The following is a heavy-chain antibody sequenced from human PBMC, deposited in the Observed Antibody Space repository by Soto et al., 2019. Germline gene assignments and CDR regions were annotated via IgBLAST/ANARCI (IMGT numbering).Heavy chain of an antibody. D-gene: IGHD3-10*01. CDR1: GYTFTSYD. CDR2: VNPNNGHA. V-gene: IGHV1-8*01. CDR3: VRLFYYGSGSWVE. J-gene: IGHJ4*02. Sequence: QVQLVQSGAEVKKPGASVKVSCKASGYTFTSYDINWVRQATGQGLEWMGWVNPNNGHAGYAQKFQGRVTMTRNTSISTADKELDSLRSEDTAVYYCVRLFYYGSGSWVEWGQGTLVTVSS.